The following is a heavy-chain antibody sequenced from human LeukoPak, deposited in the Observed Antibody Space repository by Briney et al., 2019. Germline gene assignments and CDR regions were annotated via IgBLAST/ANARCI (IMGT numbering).Heavy chain of an antibody. Sequence: ASVKVSCKASGYTFTSYYMHWVRQAPGQGLEWMGWINPNSGGTNYAQKFQGRVTMTRDTSISTAYMELSRLRSDDTAVYYCARDRGRHGPAAKWENAFDIWGQGTMVTVSS. CDR3: ARDRGRHGPAAKWENAFDI. V-gene: IGHV1-2*02. CDR2: INPNSGGT. D-gene: IGHD2-2*01. CDR1: GYTFTSYY. J-gene: IGHJ3*02.